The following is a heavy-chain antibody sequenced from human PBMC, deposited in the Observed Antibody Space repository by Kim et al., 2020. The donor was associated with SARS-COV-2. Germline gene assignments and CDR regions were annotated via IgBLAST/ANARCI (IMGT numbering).Heavy chain of an antibody. D-gene: IGHD6-6*01. V-gene: IGHV3-73*01. J-gene: IGHJ3*02. CDR3: TRGDPIAGRWYDAVDN. CDR1: GLTFSSTT. Sequence: AAGLTFSSTTMHWGRQASGKGLERVGRSRSKANSYTTAYAASVKGRFTISRDDSKNTAYLQMNSLKTEDTAAYYCTRGDPIAGRWYDAVDNW. CDR2: SRSKANSYTT.